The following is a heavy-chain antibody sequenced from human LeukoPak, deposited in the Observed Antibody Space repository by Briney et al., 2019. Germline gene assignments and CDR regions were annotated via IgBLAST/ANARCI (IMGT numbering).Heavy chain of an antibody. Sequence: SETLSLTCTVSGGSISSSSYYWGWIRQPPGKGLEWIGSIYYDGSTYYNPSLMSRVTISIDTSKKHFSLKMTSVTAADTAVYYCARDKMGGFDYWGQGTLVTVSS. CDR1: GGSISSSSYY. J-gene: IGHJ4*02. CDR2: IYYDGST. D-gene: IGHD3-16*01. CDR3: ARDKMGGFDY. V-gene: IGHV4-39*07.